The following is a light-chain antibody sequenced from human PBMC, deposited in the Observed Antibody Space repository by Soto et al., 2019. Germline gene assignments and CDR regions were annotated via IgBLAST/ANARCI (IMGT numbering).Light chain of an antibody. J-gene: IGKJ4*01. Sequence: EVVWTQSPGTLSRSPGERATLSCRASQTVRNNYLAWYQQKPGQAPRLLIYDASSRATGIPDRFSGGGSGTDFTLTISRLEPEDFAVYYCQQFSSYPLTFGGGTKVDNK. CDR3: QQFSSYPLT. CDR1: QTVRNNY. V-gene: IGKV3-20*01. CDR2: DAS.